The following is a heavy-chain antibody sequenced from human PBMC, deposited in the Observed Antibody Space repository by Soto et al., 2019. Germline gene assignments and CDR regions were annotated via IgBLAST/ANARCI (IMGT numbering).Heavy chain of an antibody. CDR1: GGSISSYY. J-gene: IGHJ4*02. V-gene: IGHV4-59*01. D-gene: IGHD1-26*01. CDR2: IYYSGST. CDR3: ASSQVGAILSLGD. Sequence: SETLSLTRTGSGGSISSYYWSWIRQPPGKGLEWIGYIYYSGSTNYNPSLKSRVTISVDTSKNQFSLKLSSVTAADTAVYYCASSQVGAILSLGDWGQGTLVTVS.